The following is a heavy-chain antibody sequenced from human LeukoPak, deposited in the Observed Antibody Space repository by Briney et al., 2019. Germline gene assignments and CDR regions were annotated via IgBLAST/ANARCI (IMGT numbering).Heavy chain of an antibody. CDR3: ARDYYYYGSGSLFDY. CDR2: IYTSGST. V-gene: IGHV4-61*02. Sequence: SETLSLTCTVSGGSISSGSYYWSWIRQPAGKGLEWIGRIYTSGSTNYNPSLKSRVTISVDTSKNQFSLKLSSVTAADTAVYYCARDYYYYGSGSLFDYWGQGTLVTVSS. CDR1: GGSISSGSYY. J-gene: IGHJ4*02. D-gene: IGHD3-10*01.